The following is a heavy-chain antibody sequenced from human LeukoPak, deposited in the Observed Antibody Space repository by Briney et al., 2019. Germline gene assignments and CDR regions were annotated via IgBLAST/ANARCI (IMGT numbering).Heavy chain of an antibody. D-gene: IGHD6-19*01. CDR3: AKDKGGSPGGWSQDF. V-gene: IGHV4-4*07. CDR1: GGSISSYY. CDR2: IYTSGST. Sequence: SETLSLTCTVSGGSISSYYWSWIRQPAGKGLEWTGRIYTSGSTNYNPSLKSRVTMSVDTSKNQFSLKLSSVTAADTAVYYCAKDKGGSPGGWSQDFWGQGTLVTVSS. J-gene: IGHJ4*02.